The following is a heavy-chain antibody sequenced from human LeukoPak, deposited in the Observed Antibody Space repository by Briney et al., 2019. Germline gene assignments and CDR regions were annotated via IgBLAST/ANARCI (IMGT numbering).Heavy chain of an antibody. CDR2: MYYSGST. D-gene: IGHD3-22*01. Sequence: SQTLSLTCTVSGGSISSGDYYWSWIRQPPGKGLEWIACMYYSGSTYYNPSLTSRVAVSADTSKNQLSLKLSSVTAADTAVYSCARPYYYDSRIDPWGQGILVTVSS. J-gene: IGHJ5*02. V-gene: IGHV4-30-4*01. CDR3: ARPYYYDSRIDP. CDR1: GGSISSGDYY.